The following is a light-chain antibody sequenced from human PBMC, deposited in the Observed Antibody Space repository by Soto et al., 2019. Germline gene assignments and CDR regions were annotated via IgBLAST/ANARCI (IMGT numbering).Light chain of an antibody. CDR1: SSDVGTYNP. CDR3: CSYGGSSALPYV. CDR2: EVA. J-gene: IGLJ1*01. Sequence: QSVLAQPASVSGSPEQSVTISCTGTSSDVGTYNPVSWYQQHPGKAPKLIIYEVAERPSGVSNRFSGSKFGNTASLTISGLLPEDEADYYCCSYGGSSALPYVFGTGTKATVL. V-gene: IGLV2-23*02.